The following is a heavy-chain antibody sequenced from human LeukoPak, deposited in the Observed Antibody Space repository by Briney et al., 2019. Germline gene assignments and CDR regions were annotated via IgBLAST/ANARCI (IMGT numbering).Heavy chain of an antibody. Sequence: GGSLRLSCTTSGFSFDDFTMHWVRQPPGKGLEWVSLISWDGGTRYYADSVKGRFTISRGNSKNSLYLQVNSLRTEDTALYYCAKEGVATVAFDSWGQGTLVTVSS. CDR3: AKEGVATVAFDS. V-gene: IGHV3-43*01. CDR2: ISWDGGTR. CDR1: GFSFDDFT. D-gene: IGHD4-23*01. J-gene: IGHJ4*02.